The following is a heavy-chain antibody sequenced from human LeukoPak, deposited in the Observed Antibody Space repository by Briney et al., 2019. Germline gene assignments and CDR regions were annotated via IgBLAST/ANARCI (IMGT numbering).Heavy chain of an antibody. J-gene: IGHJ6*03. Sequence: GGSLRLSCAASGFTFSSYAMHWVRQAPGKGLEWVAVISYDGSNKYYADSVKGRFTISRDNAKNSLYLQMNSLRAEDTAVYYCARDAASTGYYYYYYMDVWGKGTTVTVSS. D-gene: IGHD1-14*01. CDR3: ARDAASTGYYYYYYMDV. V-gene: IGHV3-30*04. CDR1: GFTFSSYA. CDR2: ISYDGSNK.